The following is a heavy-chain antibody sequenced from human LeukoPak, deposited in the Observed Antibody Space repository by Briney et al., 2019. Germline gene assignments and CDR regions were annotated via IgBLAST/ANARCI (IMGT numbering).Heavy chain of an antibody. CDR2: ISGSGGST. J-gene: IGHJ4*02. V-gene: IGHV3-23*01. D-gene: IGHD3-22*01. CDR1: GFTFSTYA. CDR3: AKGVYYYDSSGYYYTYYFDY. Sequence: GGSLRLSCAASGFTFSTYAMSWVRQAPGKGLEWVSAISGSGGSTYYADSVKGRFTISRDNSKNTLYLQMNSPRAEDTAVYYCAKGVYYYDSSGYYYTYYFDYWGQGTLVTVSS.